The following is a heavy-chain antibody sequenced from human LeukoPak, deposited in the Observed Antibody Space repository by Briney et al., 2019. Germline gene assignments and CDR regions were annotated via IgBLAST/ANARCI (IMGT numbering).Heavy chain of an antibody. V-gene: IGHV3-7*01. J-gene: IGHJ5*02. D-gene: IGHD5-24*01. CDR2: IKQDGSEK. Sequence: GGSLRLSCAASGFTFSSYWMSWVRQAPGKGLEWVANIKQDGSEKYYVDSVKGRFTISRDNAKNSLYLQMNSLRAEDTAVYYCARDRSEMATMAYNWFDPWGQGTLVTVSS. CDR3: ARDRSEMATMAYNWFDP. CDR1: GFTFSSYW.